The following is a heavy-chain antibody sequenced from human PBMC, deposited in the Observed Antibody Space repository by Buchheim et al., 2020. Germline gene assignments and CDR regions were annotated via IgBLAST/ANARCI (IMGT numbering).Heavy chain of an antibody. Sequence: QVQLQESGPGLVKPSGTLSLTCAVSGGPISSSNWWNWVRQPPGKGLEWIGEVYPSGSTTYNPSLKSRVTISLDKSKNQFSLKVNSLTAADTAVYYCARGETTKWYFDLWGRGTL. CDR1: GGPISSSNW. V-gene: IGHV4-4*02. D-gene: IGHD4-17*01. J-gene: IGHJ2*01. CDR3: ARGETTKWYFDL. CDR2: VYPSGST.